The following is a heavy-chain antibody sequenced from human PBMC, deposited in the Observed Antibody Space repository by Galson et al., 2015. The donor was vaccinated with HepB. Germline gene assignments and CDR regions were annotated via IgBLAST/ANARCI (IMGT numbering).Heavy chain of an antibody. Sequence: SLRLSCAASGFTFSRYWMSWVRQAPGKGLEWVAVIWYDGSNKYYADSVKGRFTISRDNSKNTLYLQMNSLRAEDTAVYYCARDRIQLWFSDYYYGMDVWGQGTTVTVSS. D-gene: IGHD5-18*01. CDR1: GFTFSRYW. CDR3: ARDRIQLWFSDYYYGMDV. J-gene: IGHJ6*02. V-gene: IGHV3-33*08. CDR2: IWYDGSNK.